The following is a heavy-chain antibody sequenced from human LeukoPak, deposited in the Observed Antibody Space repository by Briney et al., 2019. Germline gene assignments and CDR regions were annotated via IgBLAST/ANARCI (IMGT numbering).Heavy chain of an antibody. D-gene: IGHD1-26*01. J-gene: IGHJ4*02. CDR1: GFTFSSYG. Sequence: GSLRLSCAASGFTFSSYGMTWVRQAPGKGLEWVSAISGSGGSTYYADSVKGRFTISRDNSKNTLYLQMNSLRAEDTAVYYCAKGGVVGAPVDYWGQGTLVTVSS. V-gene: IGHV3-23*01. CDR3: AKGGVVGAPVDY. CDR2: ISGSGGST.